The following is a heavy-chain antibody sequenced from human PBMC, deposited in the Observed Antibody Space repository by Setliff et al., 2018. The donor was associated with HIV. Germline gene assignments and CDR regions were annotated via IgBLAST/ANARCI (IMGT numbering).Heavy chain of an antibody. CDR3: AISQGYYDSSGYHYFDY. J-gene: IGHJ4*02. CDR1: GSTVSSNY. Sequence: LRLSCAASGSTVSSNYMSWVRQAPGKGLEWVSVIYSGGSTYYADSVKGRFTISRDNSKNTLYLQTNGLRAEDTAVYYCAISQGYYDSSGYHYFDYWGQ. V-gene: IGHV3-66*02. CDR2: IYSGGST. D-gene: IGHD3-22*01.